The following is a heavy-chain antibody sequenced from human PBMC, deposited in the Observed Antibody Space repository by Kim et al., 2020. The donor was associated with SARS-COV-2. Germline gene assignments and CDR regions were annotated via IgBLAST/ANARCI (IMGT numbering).Heavy chain of an antibody. CDR3: AKDGDTSTTRTDSLDI. CDR2: ISGSGATT. J-gene: IGHJ3*02. Sequence: GGSLRLFCATSGFTFRTYAMSWVRQAPGKGLEWLSAISGSGATTHYADSVKGRFTISRDNSMNTLSLQMTSLRVEDTALYYCAKDGDTSTTRTDSLDIWGQGTMVTVSS. CDR1: GFTFRTYA. V-gene: IGHV3-23*01. D-gene: IGHD3-16*01.